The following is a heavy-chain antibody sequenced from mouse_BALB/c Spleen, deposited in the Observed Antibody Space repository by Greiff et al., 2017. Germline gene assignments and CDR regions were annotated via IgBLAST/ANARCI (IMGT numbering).Heavy chain of an antibody. Sequence: EVQLQQSGPGLVKPSQSLSLTCTVTGYSITSDYAWNWIRQFPGNKLEWMGYISYSGSTSYNPSLKSRISITRDTSKNQFFLQLNSVTTEDTATYYCARSDDYDVYYAMDYWGQGTSVTVSS. CDR3: ARSDDYDVYYAMDY. CDR1: GYSITSDYA. J-gene: IGHJ4*01. D-gene: IGHD2-4*01. CDR2: ISYSGST. V-gene: IGHV3-2*02.